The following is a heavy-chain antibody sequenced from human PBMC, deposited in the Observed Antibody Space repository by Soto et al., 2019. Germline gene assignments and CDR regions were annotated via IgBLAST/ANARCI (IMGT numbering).Heavy chain of an antibody. CDR1: GGSVSSGSYY. J-gene: IGHJ5*02. D-gene: IGHD3-10*01. V-gene: IGHV4-61*01. CDR2: IYYSGST. CDR3: AREWYGSGSYGLPYNWFDP. Sequence: SETLSLTCTVSGGSVSSGSYYWSWIRQPPGKGLEWIGYIYYSGSTNYNPSLKSRVTISVDTSKNQFSLKLSSVTAAETAVYYCAREWYGSGSYGLPYNWFDPWGQGTLVTVSS.